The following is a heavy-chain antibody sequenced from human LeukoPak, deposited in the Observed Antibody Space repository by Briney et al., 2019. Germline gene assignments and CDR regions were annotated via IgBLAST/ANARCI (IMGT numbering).Heavy chain of an antibody. CDR3: ARDQLAYCGGDCGY. CDR1: GGSISSYY. V-gene: IGHV4-34*01. D-gene: IGHD2-21*02. Sequence: PSETLSLTCTVSGGSISSYYWSWIRQPPGKGLEWIGEINHSGSTNYNPSLKSRVTISVDTSKNQFSLKLSSVTAADTAVYYCARDQLAYCGGDCGYWGQGTLVTVSS. J-gene: IGHJ4*02. CDR2: INHSGST.